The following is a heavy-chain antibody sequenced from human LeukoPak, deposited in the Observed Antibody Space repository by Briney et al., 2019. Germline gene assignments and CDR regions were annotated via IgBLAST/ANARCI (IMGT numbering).Heavy chain of an antibody. CDR3: ARVNGRDGYNYDY. J-gene: IGHJ4*02. Sequence: SQTLSLTCTVSGGSISSGSYYWSWIRQHPGTGLEWIGYIYYSGSTYYNPSLKSRVTISVDTSKNQFSLKLSSVTAADTAVYYCARVNGRDGYNYDYWGQGTLVTVSS. V-gene: IGHV4-31*03. CDR2: IYYSGST. D-gene: IGHD5-24*01. CDR1: GGSISSGSYY.